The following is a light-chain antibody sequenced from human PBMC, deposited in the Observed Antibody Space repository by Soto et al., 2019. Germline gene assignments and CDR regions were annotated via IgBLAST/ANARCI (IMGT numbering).Light chain of an antibody. J-gene: IGKJ1*01. CDR1: QSISGTY. CDR2: GAS. Sequence: EIVLTQSPGTLSLSPGERATLSCRASQSISGTYLAWYQQKPGRAPRILIYGASNMATGIPDRFSGSGSGTDFTLTISRLEPEDFAVYYCQHYGISPPWTFGQGTKVEIK. CDR3: QHYGISPPWT. V-gene: IGKV3-20*01.